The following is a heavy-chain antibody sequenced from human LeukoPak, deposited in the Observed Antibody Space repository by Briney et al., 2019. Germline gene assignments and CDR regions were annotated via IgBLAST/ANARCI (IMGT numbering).Heavy chain of an antibody. CDR3: ARAPRRKVVGAPFDY. V-gene: IGHV3-30-3*01. D-gene: IGHD1-26*01. CDR2: ISYDGSNK. Sequence: GGSLGLSCAASGFTFSSYAMHWVRQAPGKGLEWVAVISYDGSNKYYADSVKGRFTISRDNSKNTLYLQMNSLRAEDTAAYYCARAPRRKVVGAPFDYWGQGTLVTVSS. J-gene: IGHJ4*02. CDR1: GFTFSSYA.